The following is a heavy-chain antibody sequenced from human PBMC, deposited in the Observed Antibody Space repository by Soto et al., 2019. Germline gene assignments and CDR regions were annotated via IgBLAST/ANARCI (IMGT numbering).Heavy chain of an antibody. CDR3: ARDGGSGWPQRFDY. D-gene: IGHD6-19*01. CDR2: IIPIFGTA. V-gene: IGHV1-69*01. CDR1: GGTFSSYA. Sequence: VSCKASGGTFSSYAISWVRQAPGQGLEWMGGIIPIFGTANYAQKFQGRVTITADESTSTAYMELSSLRSEDTAVYYCARDGGSGWPQRFDYWGQGTLVTVSS. J-gene: IGHJ4*02.